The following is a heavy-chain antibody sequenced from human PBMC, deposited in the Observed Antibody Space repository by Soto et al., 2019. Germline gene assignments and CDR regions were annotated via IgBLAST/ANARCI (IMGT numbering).Heavy chain of an antibody. Sequence: QVQLVESGGGVVQPGTSLRLSCAASGFPFNNYAMHWVRQRPGKGLDWVAVISYDGSNSYYSDSVKGRFTVSRDRSKNTLSLQMTSLRVEDTAVYYCAKGILSATFAPYAMDVWGQWTTVTVSS. CDR3: AKGILSATFAPYAMDV. D-gene: IGHD3-16*01. CDR2: ISYDGSNS. CDR1: GFPFNNYA. J-gene: IGHJ6*02. V-gene: IGHV3-30*18.